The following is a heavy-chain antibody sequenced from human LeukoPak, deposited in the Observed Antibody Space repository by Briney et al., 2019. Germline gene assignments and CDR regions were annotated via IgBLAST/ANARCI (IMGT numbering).Heavy chain of an antibody. CDR2: IKQDGSEK. J-gene: IGHJ6*04. CDR3: ARSVGVGLYGMDV. D-gene: IGHD3-3*01. V-gene: IGHV3-7*03. Sequence: GGSLRLSCAPSGLTFSSYWMSWVRHAPGKGLEWVANIKQDGSEKYYVDSVKGRFTISRDNAKNSLYLQMNSVRAEDTAVYYCARSVGVGLYGMDVWGKGTTVTVSS. CDR1: GLTFSSYW.